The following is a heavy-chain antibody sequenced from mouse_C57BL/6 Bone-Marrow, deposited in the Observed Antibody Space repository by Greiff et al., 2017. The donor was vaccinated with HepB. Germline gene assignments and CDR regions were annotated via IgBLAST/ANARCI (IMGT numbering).Heavy chain of an antibody. D-gene: IGHD1-1*01. J-gene: IGHJ1*03. CDR2: IYPRDGST. V-gene: IGHV1-85*01. Sequence: VQLQQSGPELVKPGASVKLSCKASGYTFTSYDINWVKQRPGQGLEWIGWIYPRDGSTKYNEKFKGKAKLTVDTSSSTAYMELHSLTSEDSAVYFCARWTTVVATEYFDVWGTGTTVTVSS. CDR1: GYTFTSYD. CDR3: ARWTTVVATEYFDV.